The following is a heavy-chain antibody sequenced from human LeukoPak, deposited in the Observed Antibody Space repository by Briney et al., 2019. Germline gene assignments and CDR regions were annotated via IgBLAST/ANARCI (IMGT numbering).Heavy chain of an antibody. CDR1: GFTFSSYA. Sequence: GGSLRLSCAASGFTFSSYAMHWVRQAPGKGLEYVSAISSNGGSTYYANSVKGRFTISRDNSKNTLYLQMGSLRAEDTAVYYCARRLSDPKLFASDYWGQGTLVTVSS. CDR3: ARRLSDPKLFASDY. CDR2: ISSNGGST. J-gene: IGHJ4*02. V-gene: IGHV3-64*01. D-gene: IGHD3-10*01.